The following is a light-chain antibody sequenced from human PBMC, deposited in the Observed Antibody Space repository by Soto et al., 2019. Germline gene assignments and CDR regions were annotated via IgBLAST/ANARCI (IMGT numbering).Light chain of an antibody. Sequence: DVVMTQSPLSLPVTLGQPASISCRSSQSLVYSDGNTYLNWFQQRPGQSPRRLIYKVSNRDSGVPDRFSGSGSGTDFTLKISGVEAEDVGVYYCMRGTHWPWTFGQWTKVESK. CDR1: QSLVYSDGNTY. CDR3: MRGTHWPWT. J-gene: IGKJ1*01. V-gene: IGKV2-30*01. CDR2: KVS.